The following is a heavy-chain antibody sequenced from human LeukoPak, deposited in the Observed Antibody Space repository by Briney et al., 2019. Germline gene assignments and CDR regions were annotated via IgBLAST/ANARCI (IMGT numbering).Heavy chain of an antibody. CDR3: TRGFDYGGPDY. D-gene: IGHD4-23*01. CDR2: ISAYTGNT. V-gene: IGHV1-18*01. J-gene: IGHJ4*02. CDR1: GYAFSNYG. Sequence: ASVKVSCKASGYAFSNYGITWMRQAPGQGLEWMGWISAYTGNTGYAQKFQGRVTMTTDTSTSTAYMELRSLRSDGTAVYYCTRGFDYGGPDYWGRGTLVTVSS.